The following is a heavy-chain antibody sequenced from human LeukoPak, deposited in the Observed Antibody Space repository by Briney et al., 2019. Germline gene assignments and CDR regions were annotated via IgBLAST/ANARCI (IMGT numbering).Heavy chain of an antibody. CDR1: GFTFSSYG. CDR3: ATPAGNFDY. D-gene: IGHD6-13*01. V-gene: IGHV3-23*01. CDR2: ISGSGGST. J-gene: IGHJ4*02. Sequence: PGRSLRLSCAASGFTFSSYGMHWVRQAPGKGLEWVSAISGSGGSTYYADSVKGRFTISRDNSKNTLYLQMNSLRAEDTAVYYCATPAGNFDYWGQGTLVTVSS.